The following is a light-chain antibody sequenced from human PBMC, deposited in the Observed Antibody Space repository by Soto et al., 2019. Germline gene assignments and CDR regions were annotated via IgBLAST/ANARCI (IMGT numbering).Light chain of an antibody. CDR3: QQSYSSPPT. CDR1: QNVNNW. V-gene: IGKV1-5*01. Sequence: DIQMTQFPSALSASVGDRVTITCRASQNVNNWLAWYQHKPGKAPQLLIYDASVLETGVPSRFSGSGSGPDFTLTISSLQPEDFATYYCQQSYSSPPTFGQGTKVDIK. CDR2: DAS. J-gene: IGKJ1*01.